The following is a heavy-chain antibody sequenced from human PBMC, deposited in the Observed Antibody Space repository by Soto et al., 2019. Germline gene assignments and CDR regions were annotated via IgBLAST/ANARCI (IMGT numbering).Heavy chain of an antibody. V-gene: IGHV3-11*06. J-gene: IGHJ4*02. CDR2: ISSSTTYT. CDR3: AMIAVDYYFDH. Sequence: QVQLVESGGGLVKPGGSLRLSCAASGFTFSDYYMSWIRQAPGKGLEWVSYISSSTTYTNYADSVKGRITISRDNAKNSLYLQMNSLRAEDTAVYYCAMIAVDYYFDHWGQGTLVTVSS. D-gene: IGHD6-19*01. CDR1: GFTFSDYY.